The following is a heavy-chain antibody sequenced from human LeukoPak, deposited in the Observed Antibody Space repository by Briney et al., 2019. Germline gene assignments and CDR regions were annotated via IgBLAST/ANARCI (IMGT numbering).Heavy chain of an antibody. CDR3: ARAPGYAVTTKGWFDP. J-gene: IGHJ5*02. V-gene: IGHV4-34*01. D-gene: IGHD4-17*01. CDR1: GGSFSGYY. CDR2: INHSGST. Sequence: SETLSLTCAVYGGSFSGYYWSGIRQPPGKGLEWIGEINHSGSTNYNPSLKSRVTISVDTSKNQFSLKLSSVTAADTAVYYCARAPGYAVTTKGWFDPWGQGTLVTVSS.